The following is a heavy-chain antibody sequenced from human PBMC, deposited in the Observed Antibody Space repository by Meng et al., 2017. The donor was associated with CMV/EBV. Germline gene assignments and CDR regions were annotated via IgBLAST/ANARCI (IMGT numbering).Heavy chain of an antibody. J-gene: IGHJ6*02. D-gene: IGHD2-2*02. CDR2: IIPILGIA. CDR1: GGTFSSYA. CDR3: ARDGGYCSSTSCYRRYYYGMDV. V-gene: IGHV1-69*10. Sequence: SVKVSCKASGGTFSSYAISWVRQAPGQGLEWTGGIIPILGIANYAQKFQGRVTITADKSTSTAYMELSSLRSEDTAVYYCARDGGYCSSTSCYRRYYYGMDVWGQGTTVTVSS.